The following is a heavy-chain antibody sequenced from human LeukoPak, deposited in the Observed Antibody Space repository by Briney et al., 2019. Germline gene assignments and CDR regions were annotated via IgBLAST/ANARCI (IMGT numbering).Heavy chain of an antibody. CDR1: GYTFTGYY. Sequence: ASVKVSCKACGYTFTGYYMHWVRQAPGQGLEWMGWINPNSGGTNYAQKFQGRVTMTRDTSISTAYMELSRLRSDDTAVYYCASLEMATKEGYFDYWGQGTLVTVSS. CDR2: INPNSGGT. D-gene: IGHD5-24*01. V-gene: IGHV1-2*02. J-gene: IGHJ4*02. CDR3: ASLEMATKEGYFDY.